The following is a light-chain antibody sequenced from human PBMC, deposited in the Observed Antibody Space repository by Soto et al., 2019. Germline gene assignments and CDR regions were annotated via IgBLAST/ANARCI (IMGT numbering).Light chain of an antibody. V-gene: IGLV2-18*01. CDR2: EVS. CDR3: RLYTSENAYV. J-gene: IGLJ1*01. CDR1: STDFVGYNR. Sequence: SVLTQRSSLSGSPGQSVNICCTRTSTDFVGYNRVSWYQQPPGTAPKLMIYEVSKRPSGVPDRFSGSKSGNTASLTISGLQAADEADYYCRLYTSENAYVFGTGTKVTVL.